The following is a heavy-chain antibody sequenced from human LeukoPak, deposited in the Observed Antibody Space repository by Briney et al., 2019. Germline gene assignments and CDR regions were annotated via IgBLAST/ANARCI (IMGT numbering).Heavy chain of an antibody. CDR1: GCTLTELS. J-gene: IGHJ4*02. Sequence: ASVKVSCKVSGCTLTELSMHWVRQAPGKGLEWMGGFDPEDGETIYAQKFQGRVTMTEDTSTDTAYMELSSLRSEDTAVYYCASFSGWSQGRRVYWGQGTLVTVSS. D-gene: IGHD6-19*01. CDR2: FDPEDGET. V-gene: IGHV1-24*01. CDR3: ASFSGWSQGRRVY.